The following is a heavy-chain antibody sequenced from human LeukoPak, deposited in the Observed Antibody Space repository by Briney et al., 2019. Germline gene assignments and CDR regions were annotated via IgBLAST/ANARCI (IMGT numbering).Heavy chain of an antibody. V-gene: IGHV1-2*02. CDR2: INPNSGGT. CDR1: GYTFTGYY. Sequence: ASVKVSCKASGYTFTGYYMHWVRQAPGQGLEWMGWINPNSGGTNYAQKFQGRVTMTRDTSISTAYMELSRLRSDDTAVYCCARVSEYSSSWYLGMDVWGQGTTVTVSS. J-gene: IGHJ6*02. D-gene: IGHD6-13*01. CDR3: ARVSEYSSSWYLGMDV.